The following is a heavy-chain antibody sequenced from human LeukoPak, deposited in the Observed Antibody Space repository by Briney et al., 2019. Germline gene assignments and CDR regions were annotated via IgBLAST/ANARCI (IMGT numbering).Heavy chain of an antibody. Sequence: GGSLRLSCAASGFTFSSYAMSWVLQAPGKGLEWVSAISGRGDTIFYADSLRGRFTVSRDNSKNTLYPQMNSLRAEDTAVYYCAKATMATTYFDYWGQGTLVTVSS. D-gene: IGHD5-24*01. CDR3: AKATMATTYFDY. V-gene: IGHV3-23*01. CDR1: GFTFSSYA. J-gene: IGHJ4*02. CDR2: ISGRGDTI.